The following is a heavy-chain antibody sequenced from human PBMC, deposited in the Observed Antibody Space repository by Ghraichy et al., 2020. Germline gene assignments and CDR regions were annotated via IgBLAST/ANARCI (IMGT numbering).Heavy chain of an antibody. V-gene: IGHV3-11*01. Sequence: GGSLRLSCAASGFTFSDYYMSWIRQAPGKGLEWVSYISSSGSTIYYADSVKGRFTISRDNAKNSLYLQMNSLRAEDTAVYYCAGGDYQIVVAPYAWGQGTLVTVSS. CDR2: ISSSGSTI. J-gene: IGHJ5*02. D-gene: IGHD3-22*01. CDR1: GFTFSDYY. CDR3: AGGDYQIVVAPYA.